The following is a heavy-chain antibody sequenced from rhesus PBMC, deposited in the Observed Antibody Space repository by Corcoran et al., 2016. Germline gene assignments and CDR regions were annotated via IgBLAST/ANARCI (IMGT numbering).Heavy chain of an antibody. V-gene: IGHV4-173*01. Sequence: QLQLQESGPGLVKPSETLSLTCAVSGGSISSNYCRWIRQPPGKGLDGIGRISGSGGSTHYNPSLKRRVTISTDTSKNQFSLKLSSVTAADTAVYYCAREYGSSWFDYWGQGVLGTVSS. J-gene: IGHJ4*01. CDR1: GGSISSNY. CDR3: AREYGSSWFDY. D-gene: IGHD4-29*01. CDR2: ISGSGGST.